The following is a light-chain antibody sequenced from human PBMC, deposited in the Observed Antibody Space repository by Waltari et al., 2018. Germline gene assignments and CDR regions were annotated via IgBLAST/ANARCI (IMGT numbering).Light chain of an antibody. V-gene: IGLV2-11*01. CDR2: DIK. J-gene: IGLJ3*02. Sequence: QSALTQPRSVSGSPGQSVTISCTGTRSDVGANKFVSWYKHHPDKAPKLIIYDIKKRPSGVPDRFSGSKSGNTASLTISGLQAEDEADYYCCSCVGRNIYWVFGGGTKLTVL. CDR3: CSCVGRNIYWV. CDR1: RSDVGANKF.